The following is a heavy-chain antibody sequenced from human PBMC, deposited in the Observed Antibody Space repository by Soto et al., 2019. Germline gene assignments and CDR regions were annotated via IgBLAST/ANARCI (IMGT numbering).Heavy chain of an antibody. D-gene: IGHD6-13*01. CDR2: ISSLSATI. Sequence: GGSLRLSCEVSGFTFSDHSMHWVRQAPGKGLEWVSYISSLSATIYYADSVNGRFTTSRDNAKNSLYLQMNSLTVEDTAVYYCARDTSSSWYTYFDFWGQGTLVTVSS. V-gene: IGHV3-48*04. CDR1: GFTFSDHS. J-gene: IGHJ4*02. CDR3: ARDTSSSWYTYFDF.